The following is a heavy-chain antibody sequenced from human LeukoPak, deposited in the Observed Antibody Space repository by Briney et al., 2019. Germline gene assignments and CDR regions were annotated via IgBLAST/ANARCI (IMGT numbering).Heavy chain of an antibody. CDR1: GFTFSSYS. CDR3: ARTSRDGYNSFDY. V-gene: IGHV3-21*01. D-gene: IGHD5-24*01. J-gene: IGHJ4*02. CDR2: ISSSSSYI. Sequence: KSGGSLRLSCAASGFTFSSYSMNWVRQAPGKGLEWVSSISSSSSYIYYADSVKGRFTISRDNAKNPLYLQMNSLRAEDTAVYYRARTSRDGYNSFDYWGQGTLVTVSS.